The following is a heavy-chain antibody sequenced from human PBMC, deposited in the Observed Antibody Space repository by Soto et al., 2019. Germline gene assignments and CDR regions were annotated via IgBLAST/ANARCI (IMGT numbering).Heavy chain of an antibody. J-gene: IGHJ6*02. CDR1: GYIFTDYY. V-gene: IGHV1-8*02. Sequence: ASVKVSCKASGYIFTDYYMHWVRQAPGQELGWMGWMNPNSGNTGYAQKFQGRVTMTRNTSISTAYMELSSLRSEDTAVYYCARRGLRAVAGTTHMDVWGQGTTVTVSS. D-gene: IGHD6-19*01. CDR2: MNPNSGNT. CDR3: ARRGLRAVAGTTHMDV.